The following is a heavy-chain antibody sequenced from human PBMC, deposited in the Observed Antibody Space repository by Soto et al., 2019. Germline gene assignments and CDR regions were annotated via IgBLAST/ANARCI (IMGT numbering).Heavy chain of an antibody. D-gene: IGHD3-10*01. CDR2: IYYSGST. CDR3: ARQPISATYSDY. V-gene: IGHV4-59*08. CDR1: GGSISSYY. J-gene: IGHJ4*02. Sequence: QVQLQESGPGLVKPSETLSLTCTVSGGSISSYYWSWIRQPPGKGLEWIGYIYYSGSTKYNPSLKSRFTISIDTSKHQFSLNLSSVTDADTAVYYCARQPISATYSDYWGQGTLVTVSS.